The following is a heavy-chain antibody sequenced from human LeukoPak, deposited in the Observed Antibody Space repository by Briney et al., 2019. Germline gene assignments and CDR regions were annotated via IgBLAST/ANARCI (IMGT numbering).Heavy chain of an antibody. V-gene: IGHV3-21*01. Sequence: PGGSLRLSCAASGFTFSSYAMSWVRQAPGKGLEWVSSISSSSSYIYYADSVKGRFTISRDNAKNSLYLQMSSLRAEDTAVYYCVVPKASGQQLVLPFDYWGQGTLVTVSS. CDR3: VVPKASGQQLVLPFDY. CDR2: ISSSSSYI. J-gene: IGHJ4*02. CDR1: GFTFSSYA. D-gene: IGHD6-13*01.